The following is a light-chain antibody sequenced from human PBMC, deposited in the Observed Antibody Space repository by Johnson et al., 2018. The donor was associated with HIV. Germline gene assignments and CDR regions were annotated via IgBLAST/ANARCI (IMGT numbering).Light chain of an antibody. CDR2: ENN. Sequence: QAVLTQPPSVSAAPGQKVTISCSGSSSNIGNNYVSWYQQLPGTAPKLLIYENNKRPSGIPDRFSGSKSGTSATLGITGLQTGDEADYYCGTWDNSLSANVVGTGTKVTVL. J-gene: IGLJ1*01. CDR3: GTWDNSLSANV. V-gene: IGLV1-51*02. CDR1: SSNIGNNY.